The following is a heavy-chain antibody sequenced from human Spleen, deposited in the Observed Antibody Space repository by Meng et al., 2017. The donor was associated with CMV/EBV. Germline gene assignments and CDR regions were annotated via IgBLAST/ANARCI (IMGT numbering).Heavy chain of an antibody. CDR3: TQALVAGRNQVDY. CDR1: GFNFSSHA. J-gene: IGHJ4*02. CDR2: ISGGGGST. D-gene: IGHD6-19*01. V-gene: IGHV3-23*01. Sequence: ASGFNFSSHAMTWVRQAPGKGLEWVSGISGGGGSTWYADSVKGRFTISRDNSKNTLYLQVNSLRVEDTAVYFCTQALVAGRNQVDYWGQGTLVTVSS.